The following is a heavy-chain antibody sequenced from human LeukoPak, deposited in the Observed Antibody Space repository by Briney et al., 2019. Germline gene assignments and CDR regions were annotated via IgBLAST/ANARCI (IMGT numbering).Heavy chain of an antibody. V-gene: IGHV4-34*01. CDR3: ARHGYSDAFDI. CDR2: INHSGST. Sequence: PSETLSLTCAVYGGSFSGYCWSWIRQPPGKGLEWIGEINHSGSTNYNPSLKSRFTISVDTSKNQFSLKLSSVTAADTAVYYCARHGYSDAFDIWGQGTMVTVSS. J-gene: IGHJ3*02. D-gene: IGHD2-21*01. CDR1: GGSFSGYC.